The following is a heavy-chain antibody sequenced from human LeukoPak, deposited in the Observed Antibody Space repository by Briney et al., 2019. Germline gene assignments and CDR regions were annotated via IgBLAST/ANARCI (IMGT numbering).Heavy chain of an antibody. CDR3: AKGSEQWELYDY. V-gene: IGHV3-30-3*01. J-gene: IGHJ4*02. CDR1: GFTFSNFV. CDR2: ISYDGNKK. Sequence: PGRSLSLSCTASGFTFSNFVMHWVRQPPGKGLQWVTEISYDGNKKTYVDSVKGRFTISRDNAKNALYLQMNSLRADDTAIYYCAKGSEQWELYDYWGQGTLVTVSS. D-gene: IGHD1-26*01.